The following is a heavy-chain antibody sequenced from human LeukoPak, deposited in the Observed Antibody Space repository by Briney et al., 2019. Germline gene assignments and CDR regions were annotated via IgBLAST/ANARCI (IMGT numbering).Heavy chain of an antibody. CDR2: IYYSGIT. V-gene: IGHV4-59*08. D-gene: IGHD3-10*01. J-gene: IGHJ6*02. CDR3: ARHKDLFGYYYDGMDG. CDR1: GGSISSYY. Sequence: SETLSLTCTVYGGSISSYYWSWIRQPPGKGLEWIGYIYYSGITNYNPSLKSRVTISVDTSKNQFSLKLSSVTAADTAVYYCARHKDLFGYYYDGMDGWGQGSTVTASS.